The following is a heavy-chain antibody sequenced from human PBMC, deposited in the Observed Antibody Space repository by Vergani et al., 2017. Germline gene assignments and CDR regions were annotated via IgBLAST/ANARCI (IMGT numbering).Heavy chain of an antibody. CDR2: ISYDGSNK. D-gene: IGHD5-24*01. Sequence: QVQLVESGGGVVQPGRSLRLSCAASGFTFSSYAMHWVRQAPGKGLEWVAVISYDGSNKYYADSVKGRFTISRDNSKNTLYLQMNSLRAEDTAVYYCARGKERWLQFHTLDYWGQGTLVTVSS. CDR1: GFTFSSYA. J-gene: IGHJ4*02. V-gene: IGHV3-30-3*01. CDR3: ARGKERWLQFHTLDY.